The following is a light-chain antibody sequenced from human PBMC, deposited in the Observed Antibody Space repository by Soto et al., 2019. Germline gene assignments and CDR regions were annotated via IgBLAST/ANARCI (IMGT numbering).Light chain of an antibody. J-gene: IGKJ2*01. CDR3: RQYGSPPHP. CDR2: GAS. Sequence: EIVLTQSPGTLSLSPGERATLSCRASQSVSSSYLAGYQHKPGQAPRLHIYGASSRATGIPDRYSGSASGTDFPLTISSLWPEVFAVSCCRQYGSPPHPLGQGPKLQIK. CDR1: QSVSSSY. V-gene: IGKV3-20*01.